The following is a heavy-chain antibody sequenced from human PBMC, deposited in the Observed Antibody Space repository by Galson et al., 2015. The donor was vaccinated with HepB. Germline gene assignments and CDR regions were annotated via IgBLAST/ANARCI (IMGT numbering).Heavy chain of an antibody. CDR2: ISNDGSRQ. V-gene: IGHV3-30*03. CDR3: ARDVDSEVGVGTMDV. J-gene: IGHJ6*02. CDR1: GFTFRSHG. D-gene: IGHD2-15*01. Sequence: SLRLSCAASGFTFRSHGMHWVRQVPGEGLDWVAAISNDGSRQLCKDSVEGRFTISRDDSKNTLYLQMNMLRHEDTSVYHCARDVDSEVGVGTMDVWGPGTTVVVSS.